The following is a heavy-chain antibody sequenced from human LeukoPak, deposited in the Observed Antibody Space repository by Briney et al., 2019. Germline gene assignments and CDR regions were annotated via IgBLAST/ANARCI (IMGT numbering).Heavy chain of an antibody. CDR1: GGSISGFS. Sequence: SETLSLTCTVSGGSISGFSWSWIRQSPEKGLEWIGYLFQTGSTDYNPSLESRVTISVDTSKNQFSLGLTSVTAADTAVYYCARVMYYDILTGLDAFDIWGQGTMVTVSS. CDR2: LFQTGST. J-gene: IGHJ3*02. D-gene: IGHD3-9*01. V-gene: IGHV4-59*01. CDR3: ARVMYYDILTGLDAFDI.